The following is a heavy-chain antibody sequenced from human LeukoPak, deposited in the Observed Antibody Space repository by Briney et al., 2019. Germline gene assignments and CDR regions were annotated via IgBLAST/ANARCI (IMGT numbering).Heavy chain of an antibody. J-gene: IGHJ4*02. CDR1: GFTFSSYG. CDR3: ASRTGYYTYYFDY. Sequence: GGSLRLSCAASGFTFSSYGMSWVRQAPGKGLEWVSAISGTGGTTYYADSVKGRFTISRHNSKNTLYLQMNSLTAEDTAVYYCASRTGYYTYYFDYWGQGTLVTVSS. D-gene: IGHD3-22*01. CDR2: ISGTGGTT. V-gene: IGHV3-23*01.